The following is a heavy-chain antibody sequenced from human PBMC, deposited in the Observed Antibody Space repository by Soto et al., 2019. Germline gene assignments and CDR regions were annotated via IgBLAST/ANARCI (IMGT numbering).Heavy chain of an antibody. D-gene: IGHD5-18*01. V-gene: IGHV3-30*03. CDR2: ISYDGGLQ. CDR1: GFTFTSYG. CDR3: VSDRGYGHASVPYS. Sequence: QAHLVESGGGVVQPGRSLRLSCAASGFTFTSYGMHWVRQAPGTRLEWVAVISYDGGLQHYADSVKGRFTISRDNSKNMVLVQMTSLRAEDTAVYYCVSDRGYGHASVPYSWGQGTLVSVSS. J-gene: IGHJ4*02.